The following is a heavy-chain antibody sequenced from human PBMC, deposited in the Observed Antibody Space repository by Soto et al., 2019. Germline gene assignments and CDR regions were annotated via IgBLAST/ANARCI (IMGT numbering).Heavy chain of an antibody. J-gene: IGHJ4*02. D-gene: IGHD2-21*01. CDR2: IYYSGST. CDR3: ARRWGGTFDY. Sequence: QVQLQESGPGLVKPSETLSLTCTVSGGSISSYYWSWIRQPPGKGLEWIGYIYYSGSTNYNPSLKSRGTIPVATAKTQCSPKRSSVTAADTAVYYCARRWGGTFDYWGQGTLVTVSS. V-gene: IGHV4-59*01. CDR1: GGSISSYY.